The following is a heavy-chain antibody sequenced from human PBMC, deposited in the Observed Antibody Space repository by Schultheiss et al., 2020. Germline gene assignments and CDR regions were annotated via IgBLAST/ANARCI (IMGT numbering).Heavy chain of an antibody. V-gene: IGHV4-34*01. CDR2: INHSGST. D-gene: IGHD6-13*01. CDR3: ARDGGAAAGTFDL. Sequence: SETLSLTCAVYGGSFSGYYWSWIRQPPGKGLEWIGEINHSGSTNYNPSLKSRVTISVDTSKNQFSLKLSSVTAADTAVYYCARDGGAAAGTFDLWGQGTLVTVSS. CDR1: GGSFSGYY. J-gene: IGHJ4*02.